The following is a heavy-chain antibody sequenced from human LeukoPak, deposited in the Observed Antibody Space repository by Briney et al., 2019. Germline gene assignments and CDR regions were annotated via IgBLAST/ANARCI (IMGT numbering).Heavy chain of an antibody. D-gene: IGHD1-26*01. CDR3: ASPGSGSYYYFDY. J-gene: IGHJ4*02. V-gene: IGHV4-39*01. CDR2: IYYSGAT. CDR1: GGSISSSTYY. Sequence: SDTLSLTCTVSGGSISSSTYYWGWIRQPPGKGLEWIGSIYYSGATYYNPSLKSRVTISIDTSKIQFSLRLSSVTAADTAVYYCASPGSGSYYYFDYWGQGTLVTVSS.